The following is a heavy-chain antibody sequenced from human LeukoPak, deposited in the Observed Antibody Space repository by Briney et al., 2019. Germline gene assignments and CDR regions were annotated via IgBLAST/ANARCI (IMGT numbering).Heavy chain of an antibody. CDR3: AKLKSTVTTHNDY. CDR2: ISTGGAAT. CDR1: GFTFSSFS. D-gene: IGHD4-17*01. V-gene: IGHV3-23*01. J-gene: IGHJ4*02. Sequence: GGSLRLSCAASGFTFSSFSMNWVRQAPGKGLEWVSTISTGGAATYYADSVKGRFTISRDNSENTLYLQMNSLRVEDTAVYYCAKLKSTVTTHNDYWGQGTLVTVSS.